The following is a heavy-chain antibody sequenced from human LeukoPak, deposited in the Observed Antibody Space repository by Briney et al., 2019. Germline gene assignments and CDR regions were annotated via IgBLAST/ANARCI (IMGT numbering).Heavy chain of an antibody. CDR1: GFSLTTSGVS. Sequence: SGPTLVNPTQTLTLTCTFSGFSLTTSGVSVGWIRQPPGKALEWLALIDWDDAKRYSPSLKSRLTITRDTSKNQVVLTVTNMDPVDTATYFCATDYRGGGYFDYWGQGTLVTVSS. J-gene: IGHJ4*02. V-gene: IGHV2-5*02. D-gene: IGHD3-16*01. CDR3: ATDYRGGGYFDY. CDR2: IDWDDAK.